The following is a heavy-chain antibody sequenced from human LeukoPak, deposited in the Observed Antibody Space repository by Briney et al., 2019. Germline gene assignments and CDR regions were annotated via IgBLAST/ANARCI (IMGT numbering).Heavy chain of an antibody. CDR3: ARGRDDFWSDYYGEPDY. V-gene: IGHV4-34*01. CDR1: GGPFSGYY. D-gene: IGHD3-3*01. CDR2: INHSGST. J-gene: IGHJ4*02. Sequence: SETLSLTCAVYGGPFSGYYWSWIRQPPGKGLEWIGEINHSGSTNYNPSLKSRVTISVDTSKNQFSLKLSSVTAADTAVYYRARGRDDFWSDYYGEPDYWGQGTLVTVSS.